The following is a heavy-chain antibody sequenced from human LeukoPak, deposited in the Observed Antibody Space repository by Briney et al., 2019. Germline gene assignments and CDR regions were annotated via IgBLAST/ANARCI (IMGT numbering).Heavy chain of an antibody. CDR3: GSPGGESLDY. D-gene: IGHD3-16*01. J-gene: IGHJ4*02. Sequence: SETLSLTCAVYGGSFSGYYWSWIRQPPGKGLEWIGEINHSGSTNYNPSLKSRVTISVDTSKNQFSLKLSSVTAADTAVYYCGSPGGESLDYGGQEPRVTVS. CDR2: INHSGST. V-gene: IGHV4-34*01. CDR1: GGSFSGYY.